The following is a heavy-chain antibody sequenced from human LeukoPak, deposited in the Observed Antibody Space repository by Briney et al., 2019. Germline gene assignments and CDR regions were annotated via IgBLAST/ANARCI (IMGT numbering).Heavy chain of an antibody. J-gene: IGHJ5*02. D-gene: IGHD5-18*01. CDR2: ISSSSAYI. CDR3: ARGRLDGGYSYLDWFDP. CDR1: GFTFSSYS. V-gene: IGHV3-21*01. Sequence: GGSLRLSCAASGFTFSSYSMIWVRQAPGKGLEWVSSISSSSAYIYYADSVRGRFTISRDNAENSLYLQMNSLRAEDTTVYYCARGRLDGGYSYLDWFDPWGQGTLVTVSS.